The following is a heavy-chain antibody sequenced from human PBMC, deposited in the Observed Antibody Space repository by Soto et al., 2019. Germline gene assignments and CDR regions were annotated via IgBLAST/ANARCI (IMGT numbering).Heavy chain of an antibody. CDR2: ISAYNGNT. CDR3: ARGGSPWSGYYYYYYMDV. Sequence: ASVKVSCKASGYTFTSYGISWVRQAPGQGLEWMGWISAYNGNTNYAQKLQGRVTMTTDTSTSTAYMELRSLRSEDTAVFYCARGGSPWSGYYYYYYMDVWGKGTTVTVSS. V-gene: IGHV1-18*01. D-gene: IGHD3-3*01. J-gene: IGHJ6*03. CDR1: GYTFTSYG.